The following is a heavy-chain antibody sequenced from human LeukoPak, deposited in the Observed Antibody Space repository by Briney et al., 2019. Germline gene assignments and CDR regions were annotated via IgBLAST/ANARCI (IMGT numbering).Heavy chain of an antibody. CDR2: ISAYNGNT. CDR3: ARFYGSGSYSVDY. J-gene: IGHJ4*02. V-gene: IGHV1-18*01. D-gene: IGHD3-10*01. Sequence: ASVKVSCKASGYTFTSYGISWVRQAPGQGLEWMGWISAYNGNTNYAQKLQGRVTMTTDTSTSTAYKELRSLRSDDTAVYYCARFYGSGSYSVDYWGQGTLVTVSS. CDR1: GYTFTSYG.